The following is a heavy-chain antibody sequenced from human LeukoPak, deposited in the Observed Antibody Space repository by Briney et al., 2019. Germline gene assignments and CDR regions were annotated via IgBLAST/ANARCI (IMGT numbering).Heavy chain of an antibody. V-gene: IGHV3-74*01. Sequence: GGSLRLSCAASGFTFSTYWMHWVRQTPGKGLVWVSRISRDGTTTTYADSVKGRFTISRDDAKNTLYLEMNSLRAEDTAVYFCARDGVGASHDYWGQGTLVTVSS. J-gene: IGHJ4*02. CDR3: ARDGVGASHDY. CDR2: ISRDGTTT. D-gene: IGHD1-26*01. CDR1: GFTFSTYW.